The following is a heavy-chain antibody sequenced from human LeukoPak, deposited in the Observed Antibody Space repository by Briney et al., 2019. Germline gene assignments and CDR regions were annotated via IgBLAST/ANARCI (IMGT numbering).Heavy chain of an antibody. CDR3: TTDPTYYYDSSGYYRYY. D-gene: IGHD3-22*01. CDR2: IKSKTDGGTT. J-gene: IGHJ4*02. V-gene: IGHV3-15*01. Sequence: GGSLRLSCAASGFTSSNAWMSWVRQAPGKGLEWVGRIKSKTDGGTTDYAAPVKGRFTISRDDSKNTLYLQMNGLKTEDTAVYYCTTDPTYYYDSSGYYRYYWGQGTLVTVSS. CDR1: GFTSSNAW.